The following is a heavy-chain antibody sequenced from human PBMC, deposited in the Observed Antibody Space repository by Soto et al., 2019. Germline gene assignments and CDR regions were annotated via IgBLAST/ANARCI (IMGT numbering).Heavy chain of an antibody. V-gene: IGHV4-4*07. J-gene: IGHJ4*02. Sequence: PSETLSLTCTVSDASISSFYWSWIRQPAGKGLEWIGRIYSSGSTNYNPSLKSRVTMSVDTSKNQFSLKLSSVTAADTAVYYCARNYAAGTYQTTLGFWGQGTLVTVSS. CDR3: ARNYAAGTYQTTLGF. CDR2: IYSSGST. CDR1: DASISSFY. D-gene: IGHD3-10*01.